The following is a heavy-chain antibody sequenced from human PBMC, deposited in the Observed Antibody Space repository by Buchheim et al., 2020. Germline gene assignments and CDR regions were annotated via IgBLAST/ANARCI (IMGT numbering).Heavy chain of an antibody. D-gene: IGHD1-7*01. CDR2: ISSSSSYI. CDR1: GFTFSSYS. Sequence: EVQLVESGGGLVKPGGSLRLSCAASGFTFSSYSMNWVRQAPGKGLEWVSSISSSSSYIYYADSVKGRFTISRDNAKNSLYLQMSSLRAEDTAVYYCARDHRITGTISRRGFDPWGQGTL. V-gene: IGHV3-21*01. CDR3: ARDHRITGTISRRGFDP. J-gene: IGHJ5*02.